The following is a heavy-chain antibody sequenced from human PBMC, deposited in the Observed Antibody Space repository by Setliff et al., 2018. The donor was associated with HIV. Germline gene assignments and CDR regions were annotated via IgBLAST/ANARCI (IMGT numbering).Heavy chain of an antibody. CDR1: GFTFSRYW. CDR2: INSDGSNA. Sequence: QAGGSLRLSCAASGFTFSRYWMHWVRQVPGKGLAWVSRINSDGSNAIYADAVKGRFTISRDNAKNTVYLQMNSLRADDTAVYYCAREGESASYYFDDWGQGTPVTSPQ. D-gene: IGHD3-10*01. CDR3: AREGESASYYFDD. V-gene: IGHV3-74*01. J-gene: IGHJ4*02.